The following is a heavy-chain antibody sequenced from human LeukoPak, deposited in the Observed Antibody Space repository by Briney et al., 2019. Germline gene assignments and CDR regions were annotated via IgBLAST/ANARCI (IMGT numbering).Heavy chain of an antibody. V-gene: IGHV1-2*02. D-gene: IGHD3-22*01. CDR1: GYTFTGYY. CDR3: ARGLVPLYYYDSSGYPDY. J-gene: IGHJ4*02. Sequence: ASVKVPCKASGYTFTGYYMHWVRQAPGQGLEWMGWINPNSGGTNYAQKFQGRVTMTRDTSISTAYMELSRLRSDDTAVYYCARGLVPLYYYDSSGYPDYWGQGTLVTVSS. CDR2: INPNSGGT.